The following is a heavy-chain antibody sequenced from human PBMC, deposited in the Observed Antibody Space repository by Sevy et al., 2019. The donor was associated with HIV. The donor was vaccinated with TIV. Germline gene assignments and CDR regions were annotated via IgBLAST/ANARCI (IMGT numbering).Heavy chain of an antibody. CDR2: ISFDGSNK. D-gene: IGHD6-19*01. CDR3: ARDRVANQQWLLRGDY. V-gene: IGHV3-30-3*01. CDR1: GFTFSSYA. J-gene: IGHJ4*02. Sequence: GGSLRLSCAASGFTFSSYAMHWVRQAPGKGLEWVAVISFDGSNKYYADSVKGRFTISRDNSKNTLYLQMNSLRAEDTAVYYCARDRVANQQWLLRGDYWGQGTLVTVSS.